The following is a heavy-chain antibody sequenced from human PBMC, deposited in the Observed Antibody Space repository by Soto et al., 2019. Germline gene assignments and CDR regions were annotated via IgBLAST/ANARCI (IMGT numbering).Heavy chain of an antibody. D-gene: IGHD5-18*01. J-gene: IGHJ2*01. V-gene: IGHV3-13*01. Sequence: EVQLVESGGGLVQPGGSLRLSCAASGFTFGTYDMHWVRQATGRGLEWVSAIGTAGDTYYPDSVKGRFTISRENGKNSFYLQMNSLRAEYTAVYYCTRDRLHWYFDLWGRGTLVTVSS. CDR3: TRDRLHWYFDL. CDR1: GFTFGTYD. CDR2: IGTAGDT.